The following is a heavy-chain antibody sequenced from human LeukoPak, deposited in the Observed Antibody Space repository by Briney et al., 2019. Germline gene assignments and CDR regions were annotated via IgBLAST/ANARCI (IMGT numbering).Heavy chain of an antibody. CDR3: ASGLVGATTDY. V-gene: IGHV4-61*02. Sequence: SQTLSLTCTVSGGPISSGSYYWSWIRQPAGKGLEWIGRIYTSGSTNYNPSLKSRVTISVDTSKNQFSLKLSSVTAADTAVYYCASGLVGATTDYWGQGTLVTVSS. CDR2: IYTSGST. CDR1: GGPISSGSYY. D-gene: IGHD1-26*01. J-gene: IGHJ4*02.